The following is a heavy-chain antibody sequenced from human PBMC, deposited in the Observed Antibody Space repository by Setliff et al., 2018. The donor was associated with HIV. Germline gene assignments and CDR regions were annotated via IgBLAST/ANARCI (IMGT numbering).Heavy chain of an antibody. D-gene: IGHD6-13*01. Sequence: ASVKVSCKASGYTFSSHDIDWVRQATGQGLEWMGWMNPKSGNSGYAQKFQGRVTMTRNTSISTAYMELRSLTSEDTAVYYCARFLPGYSSSWYFGYSYYGMDVWGQGTTVTVSS. CDR3: ARFLPGYSSSWYFGYSYYGMDV. CDR1: GYTFSSHD. V-gene: IGHV1-8*02. J-gene: IGHJ6*02. CDR2: MNPKSGNS.